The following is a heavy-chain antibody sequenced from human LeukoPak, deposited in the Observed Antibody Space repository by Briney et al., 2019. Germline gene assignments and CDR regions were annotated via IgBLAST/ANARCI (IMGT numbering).Heavy chain of an antibody. CDR3: ARGGYYDSSGYYPY. D-gene: IGHD3-22*01. V-gene: IGHV3-48*03. CDR2: ISSSGSTI. CDR1: GFTFSSYE. Sequence: GGSLRLSCAASGFTFSSYEMNWVRQVPGKGLEWVSYISSSGSTIYYADSVKGRFTISRDNAKNSLYLQMNSLRAEDTVVYYCARGGYYDSSGYYPYWGQGTLVTVSS. J-gene: IGHJ4*02.